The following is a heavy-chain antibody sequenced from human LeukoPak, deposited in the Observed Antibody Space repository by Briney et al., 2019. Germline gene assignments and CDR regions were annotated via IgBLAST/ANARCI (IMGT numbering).Heavy chain of an antibody. CDR3: ARATWEVVSPYYFDN. Sequence: GESLKISCKGSGYSFTNYWIAWVRQLPGEGLEWMEIIYPDDSDTRYSPSFQGQVTISADKSISTAYLQWSSLKASDTAVYYCARATWEVVSPYYFDNWGQGTLVTVSS. CDR2: IYPDDSDT. J-gene: IGHJ4*02. V-gene: IGHV5-51*01. CDR1: GYSFTNYW. D-gene: IGHD1-26*01.